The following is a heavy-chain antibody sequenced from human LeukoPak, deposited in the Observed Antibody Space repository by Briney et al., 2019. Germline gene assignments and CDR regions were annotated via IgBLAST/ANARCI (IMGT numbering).Heavy chain of an antibody. D-gene: IGHD3-22*01. CDR1: GYTFTNYA. CDR3: TRGRDYFDSSGYYYGY. V-gene: IGHV1-69*06. J-gene: IGHJ4*02. Sequence: SVKVSCKASGYTFTNYAMNWVRQAPGQGLEWMGGIIPIFGTANYAQKFQGRVTITADKSTSTAYMELSSLRSEDTAVYYCTRGRDYFDSSGYYYGYWGQGTLVTVSS. CDR2: IIPIFGTA.